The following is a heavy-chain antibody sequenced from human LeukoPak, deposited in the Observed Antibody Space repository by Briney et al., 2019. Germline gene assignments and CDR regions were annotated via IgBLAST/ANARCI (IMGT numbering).Heavy chain of an antibody. D-gene: IGHD3-16*02. CDR1: GYTFTGYY. J-gene: IGHJ4*02. CDR2: INPNSGGT. CDR3: ARGEITSGGVIVVFDY. V-gene: IGHV1-2*02. Sequence: ASVNVSCKASGYTFTGYYMHWVRQAPGQGLEWMGWINPNSGGTNYAQKFHGRVTMTRDTSISTAYMELSRLRSDDTAVYYCARGEITSGGVIVVFDYWGQGTLVTFSS.